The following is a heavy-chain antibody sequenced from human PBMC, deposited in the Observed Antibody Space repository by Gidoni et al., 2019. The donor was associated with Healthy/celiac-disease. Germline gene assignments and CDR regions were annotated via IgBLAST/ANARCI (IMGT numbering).Heavy chain of an antibody. V-gene: IGHV6-1*01. CDR1: GDSVSSNSAA. Sequence: QVQLQQSGPGLVKPSQTLSLTCAISGDSVSSNSAAWNWIRQSPSRGLEWLGRTYYRSKWYNDYAVSVKSRITINPDTSENQFSLQLNSVTPEDTAVYYCARAGYCSSTSCYTYYYYGMDVWGQGTTVTVSS. CDR2: TYYRSKWYN. CDR3: ARAGYCSSTSCYTYYYYGMDV. D-gene: IGHD2-2*02. J-gene: IGHJ6*02.